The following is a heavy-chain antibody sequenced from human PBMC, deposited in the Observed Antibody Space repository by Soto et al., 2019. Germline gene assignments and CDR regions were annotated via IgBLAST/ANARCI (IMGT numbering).Heavy chain of an antibody. J-gene: IGHJ4*02. V-gene: IGHV4-31*03. CDR3: ARASSSSTAADY. CDR2: FYDRGSA. D-gene: IGHD6-6*01. CDR1: AESISSGGYY. Sequence: QVQLQEPGPGLVKASQTLSLICSVSAESISSGGYYWCWISHHPGTGLEWNGYFYDRGSAYYNPSLKSRVTTSIDTSKNHFAMKLSSVTAADTAVYYRARASSSSTAADYWGQGTLISVSS.